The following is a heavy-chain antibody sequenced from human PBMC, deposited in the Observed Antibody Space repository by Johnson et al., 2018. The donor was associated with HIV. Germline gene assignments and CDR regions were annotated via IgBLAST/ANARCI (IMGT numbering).Heavy chain of an antibody. CDR1: GFTFSSYA. Sequence: VQLVESGGGLVQPGGSLRLSCAASGFTFSSYAMHWVRQAPGKGLEWVAVISYDGTNKYYADSVKGRFTISRDNSKNTLYLQMNSLRAEDTAVYYCASGYFDWLLISAVAFDIWGQGTMVTVSS. D-gene: IGHD3-9*01. V-gene: IGHV3-30*04. J-gene: IGHJ3*02. CDR2: ISYDGTNK. CDR3: ASGYFDWLLISAVAFDI.